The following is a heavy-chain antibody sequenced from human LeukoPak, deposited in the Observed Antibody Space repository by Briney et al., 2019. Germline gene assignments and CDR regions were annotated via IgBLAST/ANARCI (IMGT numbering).Heavy chain of an antibody. V-gene: IGHV1-69*04. J-gene: IGHJ6*02. CDR1: GGTFSSYA. CDR2: IIPILGIA. Sequence: SVKVSCKASGGTFSSYAIGWVRQAPGQGLEWMGRIIPILGIANYAQKFQGRVTITADKSTSTAYMELSSLRSEDTAVYYCARPRATHYYYYGMDVWGQGTTVTVSS. CDR3: ARPRATHYYYYGMDV. D-gene: IGHD5-12*01.